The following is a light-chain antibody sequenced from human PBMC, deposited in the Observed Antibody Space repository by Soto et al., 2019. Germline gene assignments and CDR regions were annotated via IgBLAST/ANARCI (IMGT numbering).Light chain of an antibody. J-gene: IGLJ2*01. CDR2: ETS. V-gene: IGLV7-46*01. CDR1: TGAVTSGHY. CDR3: LLSYSGTRV. Sequence: QAVVTQEPSLTVSPGGTVTLTCGSSTGAVTSGHYPYWFQQKPGQAPRSLIYETSNKHSWTPARFSGSLLGGKAALTLSGAQPDDEADYYCLLSYSGTRVFGGGTKRTVL.